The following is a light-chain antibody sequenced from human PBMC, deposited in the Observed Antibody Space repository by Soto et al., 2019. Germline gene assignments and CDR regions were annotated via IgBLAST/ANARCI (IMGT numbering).Light chain of an antibody. CDR2: DAS. Sequence: DIQMTQSPSTLPASVGDRVTITCRASQTISSWLAWYQQKPGKAPDLLIYDASRLAGGVPSRFSGSGSGTEFTLTISSLQPDDFATYYCQHYNSYSEAFGQGTKVDIK. CDR1: QTISSW. V-gene: IGKV1-5*01. CDR3: QHYNSYSEA. J-gene: IGKJ1*01.